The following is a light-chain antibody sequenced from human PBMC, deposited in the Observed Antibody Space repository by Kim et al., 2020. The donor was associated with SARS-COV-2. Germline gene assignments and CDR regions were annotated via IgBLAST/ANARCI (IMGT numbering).Light chain of an antibody. Sequence: SYELTQPPSVSVSPGQTATITCSGDKLGDKYACWYQQKPGQSPVLVIYQDDKRPSGIPERFSGSNSGNTATLTISGTQAMDEADYYCQAWDSNTVVFGG. CDR3: QAWDSNTVV. J-gene: IGLJ2*01. V-gene: IGLV3-1*01. CDR2: QDD. CDR1: KLGDKY.